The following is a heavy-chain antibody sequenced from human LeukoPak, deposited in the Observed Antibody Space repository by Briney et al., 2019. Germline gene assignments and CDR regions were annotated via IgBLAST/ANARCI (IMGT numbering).Heavy chain of an antibody. J-gene: IGHJ4*02. CDR3: ARSGWYGSGSYYDRNFDY. Sequence: PSETLSLTCTVSGGSVSSGSYYWSWIRQPPGKGLEWIGYIYYSGSTNYNPSLKSRVTISVDTSKNQFSLKLSSVTAADTAVYYCARSGWYGSGSYYDRNFDYWGQGTLVTVSS. CDR2: IYYSGST. D-gene: IGHD3-10*01. CDR1: GGSVSSGSYY. V-gene: IGHV4-61*01.